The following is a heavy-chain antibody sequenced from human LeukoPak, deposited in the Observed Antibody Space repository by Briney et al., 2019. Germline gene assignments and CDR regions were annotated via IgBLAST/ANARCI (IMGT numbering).Heavy chain of an antibody. Sequence: ASVKVSCKASGYTFINYDINWVRQATGQGLEWMGWISAYNGNTNYAQKLQGRVTMTTDTSTSTAYMELRSLRSDDTAVYYCARSPPYDYGNFDYYYYYMDVWGKGTTVTVSS. V-gene: IGHV1-18*01. CDR2: ISAYNGNT. J-gene: IGHJ6*03. CDR1: GYTFINYD. D-gene: IGHD4-11*01. CDR3: ARSPPYDYGNFDYYYYYMDV.